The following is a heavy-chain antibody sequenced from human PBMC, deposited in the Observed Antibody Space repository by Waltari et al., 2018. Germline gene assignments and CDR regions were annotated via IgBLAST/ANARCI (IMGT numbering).Heavy chain of an antibody. J-gene: IGHJ4*02. Sequence: DVQLVESGGGLVHPGGSLRLSCAASGFTVATTHRSWVRQAPGKGLECVSSIYPAGSTYHADSVVGRFTISRDVSQNTLHLQMNNLRPEDTAVYYCSRARDEDTAMVFFDHWGQGTLVSVSS. CDR2: IYPAGST. CDR1: GFTVATTH. D-gene: IGHD5-18*01. CDR3: SRARDEDTAMVFFDH. V-gene: IGHV3-66*02.